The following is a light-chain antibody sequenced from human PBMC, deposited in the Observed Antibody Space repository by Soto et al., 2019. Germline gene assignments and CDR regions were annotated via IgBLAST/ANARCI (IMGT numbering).Light chain of an antibody. V-gene: IGKV4-1*01. J-gene: IGKJ1*01. Sequence: DIVMTQSPDSLAVSLGERATINCKSSQSVLFSPNNKNYLAWYQQRPGQPPKLLIYWASIRESGVPDRFSGSGSGTDFTLTISSLQAEDVAVYYCQHYFDFPRTFVQGTKVEI. CDR2: WAS. CDR3: QHYFDFPRT. CDR1: QSVLFSPNNKNY.